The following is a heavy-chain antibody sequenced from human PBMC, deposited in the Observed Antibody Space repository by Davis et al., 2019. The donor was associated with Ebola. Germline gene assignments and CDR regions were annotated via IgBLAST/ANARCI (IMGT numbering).Heavy chain of an antibody. D-gene: IGHD5-12*01. CDR3: SRPRGYSGYDYDNWFDP. CDR2: IYYSGST. Sequence: MPSETLSLTCTVPGGSISSSSYYWGWIRQPPGKGLEWIVSIYYSGSTYYNPSLKSRFTISVDTSKNQFSLKLSSVTAADTAVYYCSRPRGYSGYDYDNWFDPWGQGTLVTVSS. V-gene: IGHV4-39*01. CDR1: GGSISSSSYY. J-gene: IGHJ5*02.